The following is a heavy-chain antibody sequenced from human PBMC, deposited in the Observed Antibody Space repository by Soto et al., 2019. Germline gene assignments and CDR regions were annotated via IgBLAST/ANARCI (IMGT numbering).Heavy chain of an antibody. V-gene: IGHV3-30*18. CDR3: AKDWADTLTGE. J-gene: IGHJ4*02. CDR2: ISYDGSKQ. CDR1: GFIFSNYG. Sequence: QVQLVESGGGVVQPGRSLRLSCEASGFIFSNYGMHWVRQAPGKGLEWVALISYDGSKQYYIDSVKGRFTVSRDKSKNPVYLQTTSMRAADTAVYYCAKDWADTLTGEWGQGTLVTVSS. D-gene: IGHD3-9*01.